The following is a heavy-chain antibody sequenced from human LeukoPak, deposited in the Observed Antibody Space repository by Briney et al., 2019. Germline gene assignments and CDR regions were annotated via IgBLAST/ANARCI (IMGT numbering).Heavy chain of an antibody. V-gene: IGHV4-59*08. CDR1: GGSISSYY. CDR3: ARQDYGDHLFDY. J-gene: IGHJ4*02. Sequence: ASETLSLTCTVSGGSISSYYWSWIRQPPGKGLEWIGYIYYSGSNNYNPSLKSRVTISVDTSKNQFSLNLRSVPAADTAVFYCARQDYGDHLFDYWGQGSLVTVSS. CDR2: IYYSGSN. D-gene: IGHD4-17*01.